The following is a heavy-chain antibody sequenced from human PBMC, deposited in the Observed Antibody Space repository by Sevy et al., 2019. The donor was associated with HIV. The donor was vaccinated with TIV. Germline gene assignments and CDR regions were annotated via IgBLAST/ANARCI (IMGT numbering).Heavy chain of an antibody. D-gene: IGHD2-15*01. Sequence: ASVKVSCKASGYTFTDYYIHWVRQAPGQGLEWMGWINPNSGGTNYAQTFQGRVTMTRDTSISTAYMELSGVRSDDTAVYYCARAFRTVADYRLGYWGQGTLVTVSS. CDR2: INPNSGGT. CDR1: GYTFTDYY. CDR3: ARAFRTVADYRLGY. J-gene: IGHJ4*02. V-gene: IGHV1-2*02.